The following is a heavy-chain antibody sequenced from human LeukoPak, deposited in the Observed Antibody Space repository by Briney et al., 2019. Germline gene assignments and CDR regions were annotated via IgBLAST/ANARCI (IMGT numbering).Heavy chain of an antibody. Sequence: GGSLRLSCAASGFTFSSYGMHWVRQAPGKGLEWVAFIRYDGSNKYYADSVKGRFTISRDNSKNTLYLQMNSLRAEDTAVYYCAKGVVPAAIEGMDVWGKGTTVTVSS. D-gene: IGHD2-2*02. V-gene: IGHV3-30*02. CDR1: GFTFSSYG. CDR3: AKGVVPAAIEGMDV. J-gene: IGHJ6*03. CDR2: IRYDGSNK.